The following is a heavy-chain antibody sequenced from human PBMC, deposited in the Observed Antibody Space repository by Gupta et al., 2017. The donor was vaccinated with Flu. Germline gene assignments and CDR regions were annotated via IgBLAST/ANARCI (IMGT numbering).Heavy chain of an antibody. CDR2: MKPDGGER. D-gene: IGHD1-26*01. CDR1: AFTFSSYW. CDR3: AALGATLDY. V-gene: IGHV3-7*01. J-gene: IGHJ4*02. Sequence: EVHLVASWGGLLQPAGSLRLSCVASAFTFSSYWISWVRQGPGKGLEWVANMKPDGGERYYVDSVKGRFTISRDNAKNSVYLQMNSLRADDTAVYYCAALGATLDYWGRGTLVTVS.